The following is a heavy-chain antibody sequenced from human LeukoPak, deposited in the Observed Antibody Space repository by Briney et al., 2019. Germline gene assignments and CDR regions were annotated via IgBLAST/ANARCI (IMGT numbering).Heavy chain of an antibody. D-gene: IGHD6-13*01. Sequence: ASVKVSCKASVYTLTSYGISGVRQAPGQGLEWMGWISAYNGNTNYAQKLQGRVTMTTNTSTSTADMELRSLRSDDTAVYYCARNPAYSSSWYRWFDPWGQGTLVTVSS. CDR1: VYTLTSYG. CDR2: ISAYNGNT. V-gene: IGHV1-18*01. J-gene: IGHJ5*02. CDR3: ARNPAYSSSWYRWFDP.